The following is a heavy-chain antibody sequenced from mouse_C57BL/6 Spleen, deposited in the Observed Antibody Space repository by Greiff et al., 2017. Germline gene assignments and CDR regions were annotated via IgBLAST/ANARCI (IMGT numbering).Heavy chain of an antibody. V-gene: IGHV1-53*01. Sequence: QVQLQQPGTELVKPGASVKLSCKASGYTFTSYWMHWVKQRSGQGLEWIGNINPSNGGTNYNEKFKSKATLTVDKSSSTAYMQLSSLTSEDSAVYYCARSLQLGRGWDYWGQGTTLTVSS. D-gene: IGHD4-1*02. CDR2: INPSNGGT. J-gene: IGHJ2*01. CDR3: ARSLQLGRGWDY. CDR1: GYTFTSYW.